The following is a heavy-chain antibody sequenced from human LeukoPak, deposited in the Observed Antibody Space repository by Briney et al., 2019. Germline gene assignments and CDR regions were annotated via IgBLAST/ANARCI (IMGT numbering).Heavy chain of an antibody. V-gene: IGHV1-18*01. J-gene: IGHJ4*02. Sequence: ASVKVSCKASGYTFTNYGISWVRQTPGQGLEWMGWISAYKGNTNYAQKFQGRVTMTTDTSTSTAYMELRNLRSDDTAVYYCARDEEDIVVVPDDYWGQGTLVTVSS. CDR3: ARDEEDIVVVPDDY. CDR1: GYTFTNYG. CDR2: ISAYKGNT. D-gene: IGHD2-2*01.